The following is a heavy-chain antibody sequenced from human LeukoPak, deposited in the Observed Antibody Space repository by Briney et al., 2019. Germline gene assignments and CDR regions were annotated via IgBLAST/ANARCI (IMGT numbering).Heavy chain of an antibody. D-gene: IGHD3-22*01. CDR1: GFTFSSYS. Sequence: GGSLRLSCAASGFTFSSYSLKWVRQAPGKGLGGVSSLSSSSSHIYYADSVKGRFTISRDNAKNSLYLQMNSLRAEDTAVYYCARLGYYYDSSGYLDAFDIWGQGTMVTVSS. CDR2: LSSSSSHI. V-gene: IGHV3-21*01. CDR3: ARLGYYYDSSGYLDAFDI. J-gene: IGHJ3*02.